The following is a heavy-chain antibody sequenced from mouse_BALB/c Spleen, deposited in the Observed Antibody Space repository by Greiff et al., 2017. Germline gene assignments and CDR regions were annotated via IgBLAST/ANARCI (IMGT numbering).Heavy chain of an antibody. CDR3: ARDGNLAWFAY. D-gene: IGHD2-1*01. Sequence: EVQLQQSGAELVKPGASVKLSCTASGFNIKDTYMHWVKQRPEQGLEWIGRIDPANGNTKYDPKFQGKATITADTSSNSAYLQLSSLTSEDTAVYYCARDGNLAWFAYWGQGTLVTVSA. J-gene: IGHJ3*01. V-gene: IGHV14-3*02. CDR2: IDPANGNT. CDR1: GFNIKDTY.